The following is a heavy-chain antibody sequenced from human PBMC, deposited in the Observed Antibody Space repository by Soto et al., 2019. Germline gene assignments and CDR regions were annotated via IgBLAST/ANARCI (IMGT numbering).Heavy chain of an antibody. CDR3: ARDYYGSPLAMDV. J-gene: IGHJ6*02. CDR2: IYNSGST. D-gene: IGHD3-10*01. V-gene: IGHV4-30-4*01. CDR1: GDSISSGDYY. Sequence: QVQLQESGPGLVKPSQTLSLTCTVSGDSISSGDYYWSWIRQPPGKGLEWLGYIYNSGSTYYNPSLKSRVTISGDTSKNQVSLKLRSVTAADTAVYYCARDYYGSPLAMDVWGQGTTVTVSS.